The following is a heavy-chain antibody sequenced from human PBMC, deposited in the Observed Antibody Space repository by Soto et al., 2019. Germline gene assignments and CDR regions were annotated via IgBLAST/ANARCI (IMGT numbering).Heavy chain of an antibody. CDR1: GYIFTSYA. J-gene: IGHJ2*01. CDR3: ARDQDYYDSSGYYNWYFDL. D-gene: IGHD3-22*01. CDR2: ISAHSGNT. Sequence: QVQLVQSGAEMKKPGASVMVSCKASGYIFTSYAISWVRQAPGQGLEWMGCISAHSGNTKYAQKLQGRVTMSTDTSTSTAYRELRSLRSDDTAVYYCARDQDYYDSSGYYNWYFDLWGRGTLVTVSS. V-gene: IGHV1-18*01.